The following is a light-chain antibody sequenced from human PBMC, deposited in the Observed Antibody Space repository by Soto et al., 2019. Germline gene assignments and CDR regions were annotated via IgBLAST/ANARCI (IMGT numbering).Light chain of an antibody. V-gene: IGKV3-20*01. Sequence: EIVLTQSPGTLSLSPGERATLSCRASQSVSSSYLAWYQHKPGQAPRLLIYGASSRATGIPDRFSGSGSGTDFTLTLSRLEPEDFAVYYCQQYGSSPGTFGQGTKVEIK. CDR2: GAS. J-gene: IGKJ1*01. CDR3: QQYGSSPGT. CDR1: QSVSSSY.